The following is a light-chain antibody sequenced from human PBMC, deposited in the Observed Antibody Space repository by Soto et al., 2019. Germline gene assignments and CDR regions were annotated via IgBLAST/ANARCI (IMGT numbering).Light chain of an antibody. V-gene: IGLV2-11*01. J-gene: IGLJ1*01. CDR1: SGDGGAYDY. Sequence: QSALTQPRSVSGSPGQSVTISCTGTSGDGGAYDYVSWYQQHPGKAPKVLVYDVNKRPSGVPDRFSGSKSGTSASLAITGLQADDEADYYCQSYDSSLSGSEVFGTGTKVTVL. CDR2: DVN. CDR3: QSYDSSLSGSEV.